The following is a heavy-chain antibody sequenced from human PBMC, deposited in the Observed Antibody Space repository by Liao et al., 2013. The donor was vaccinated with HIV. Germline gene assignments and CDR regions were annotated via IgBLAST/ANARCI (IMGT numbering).Heavy chain of an antibody. Sequence: QVHLQESGPGLVKPSETLSLTCTVSGGSINNYFWGWVRQPVGKGLEWIGRIYSSGTTNYNPSLKSRVFMSVDTSKNQFSLRLSSVTAADTAVYYCAREQQRVPYFYYYIHVWGKGTTVAVSS. CDR2: IYSSGTT. CDR3: AREQQRVPYFYYYIHV. CDR1: GGSINNYF. J-gene: IGHJ6*03. V-gene: IGHV4-4*07. D-gene: IGHD1/OR15-1a*01.